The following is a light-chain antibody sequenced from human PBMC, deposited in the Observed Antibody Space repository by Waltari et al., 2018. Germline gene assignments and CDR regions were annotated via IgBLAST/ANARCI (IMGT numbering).Light chain of an antibody. CDR3: QQYGSSVLYT. CDR1: QSLTKRY. V-gene: IGKV3-20*01. J-gene: IGKJ2*01. CDR2: GAS. Sequence: VLTQSPGTLSLSPGERSTLSCRASQSLTKRYLAGYQQKPGQAPRLLIYGASSRAAGIPDRFSGSGSGTDFTLTISRLEPEDFAVYYCQQYGSSVLYTFGQGTKVEIK.